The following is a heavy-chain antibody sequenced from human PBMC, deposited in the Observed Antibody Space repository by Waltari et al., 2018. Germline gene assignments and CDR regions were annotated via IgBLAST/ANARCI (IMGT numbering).Heavy chain of an antibody. J-gene: IGHJ3*02. CDR2: IYHSGST. D-gene: IGHD6-13*01. CDR3: ARDPSRIAWYAFDI. V-gene: IGHV4-38-2*02. CDR1: GYSISSGYY. Sequence: QVQLQESGPGLVKPSETLSLTCAVSGYSISSGYYWGWIRQPPGKGLEWIGSIYHSGSTYYNPALKSRVTISVDTSKNPFSLKLSSVTAADTAVYYCARDPSRIAWYAFDIWGQGTMVTVSS.